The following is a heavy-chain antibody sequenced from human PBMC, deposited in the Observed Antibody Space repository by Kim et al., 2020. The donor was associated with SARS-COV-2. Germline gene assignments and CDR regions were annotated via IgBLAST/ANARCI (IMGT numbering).Heavy chain of an antibody. CDR2: ISYDGSNK. CDR1: GFTFSSYA. D-gene: IGHD6-19*01. V-gene: IGHV3-30*04. J-gene: IGHJ4*02. CDR3: AREMNPIEQWRVMSLGY. Sequence: GGSLRLSCAASGFTFSSYAMHWVRQAPGKGLEWVAVISYDGSNKYYADSVKGRFTISRDNSKNTPYLQMNSLRAEDTAVYYCAREMNPIEQWRVMSLGYWGQGTLVTVSS.